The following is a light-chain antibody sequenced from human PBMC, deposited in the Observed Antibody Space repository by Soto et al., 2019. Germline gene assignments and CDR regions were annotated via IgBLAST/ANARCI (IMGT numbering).Light chain of an antibody. J-gene: IGKJ4*01. Sequence: EIVLTQSPGTLSLSPGERATLSCRASQSGSGSYLAWYQQKPGQAPRLLISGASRRATGIPDRFSGSGSGTDFTLTISSLGPEDFAVYYCQQYGKSPLTFGGGTKVEIK. V-gene: IGKV3-20*01. CDR2: GAS. CDR1: QSGSGSY. CDR3: QQYGKSPLT.